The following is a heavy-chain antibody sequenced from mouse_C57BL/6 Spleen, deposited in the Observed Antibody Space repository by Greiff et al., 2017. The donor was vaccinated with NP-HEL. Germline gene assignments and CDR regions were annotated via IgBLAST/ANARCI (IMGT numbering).Heavy chain of an antibody. CDR2: IYPGSGST. CDR1: GYTFTSYW. J-gene: IGHJ3*01. Sequence: VQLQQPGAELVKPGASVKMSCKASGYTFTSYWITWVKQRPGQGLEWIGDIYPGSGSTNYNEKFKSKATLTVDTSSSTAYMQLSSLTSEDSAVYYCARKEIYYGSSPFAYWGQGTLVTVSA. CDR3: ARKEIYYGSSPFAY. V-gene: IGHV1-55*01. D-gene: IGHD1-1*01.